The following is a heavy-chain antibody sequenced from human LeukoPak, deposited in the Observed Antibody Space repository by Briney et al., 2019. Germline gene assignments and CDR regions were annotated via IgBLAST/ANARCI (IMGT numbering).Heavy chain of an antibody. J-gene: IGHJ4*02. CDR3: AKADSTKIKLYYYDSSGYLGD. CDR2: IRYDGSNK. D-gene: IGHD3-22*01. Sequence: GGSLRLSCAASGFTFSHYALHWVRQAPGKGLEWVAFIRYDGSNKYYADSVKGRFTISRDNSKNTLYLQMNSLRAEDTAVYYCAKADSTKIKLYYYDSSGYLGDWGQGTLVTVSS. CDR1: GFTFSHYA. V-gene: IGHV3-30*02.